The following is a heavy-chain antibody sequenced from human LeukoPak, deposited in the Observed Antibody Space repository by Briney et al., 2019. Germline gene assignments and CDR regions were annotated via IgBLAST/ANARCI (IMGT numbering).Heavy chain of an antibody. D-gene: IGHD1-26*01. Sequence: ASVKVSCKASGYTFTDYYMHWVRQAPGQGLEWMGWINPNSGGTNYTQNFQGRVTMTRDTSISTAYMALSRLRSDDTAVYYCAVFPGIVGATPLRNDAFDTWGQGTMVTVSS. V-gene: IGHV1-2*02. J-gene: IGHJ3*02. CDR2: INPNSGGT. CDR3: AVFPGIVGATPLRNDAFDT. CDR1: GYTFTDYY.